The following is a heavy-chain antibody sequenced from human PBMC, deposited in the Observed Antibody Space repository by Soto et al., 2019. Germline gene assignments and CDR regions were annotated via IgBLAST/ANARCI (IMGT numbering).Heavy chain of an antibody. CDR3: ARHGSGWNYPIYYMDV. J-gene: IGHJ6*03. CDR1: GGAISSSY. V-gene: IGHV4-59*08. D-gene: IGHD1-7*01. Sequence: QVQLQEPGPGLVKPSETLSLTCTVSGGAISSSYWSWIPQPPGKGLEWIGYIDYSGSTNYNPSLKSRVTVSVETFKNQFSRKRSSVPAADTAVYYCARHGSGWNYPIYYMDVWGKGTAVTVSS. CDR2: IDYSGST.